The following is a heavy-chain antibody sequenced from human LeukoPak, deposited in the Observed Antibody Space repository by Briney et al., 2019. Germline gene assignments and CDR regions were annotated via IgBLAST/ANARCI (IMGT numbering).Heavy chain of an antibody. CDR2: IYHSGST. CDR1: GGSISSSNW. CDR3: ARERITMVRGVMGFDY. J-gene: IGHJ4*02. D-gene: IGHD3-10*01. V-gene: IGHV4-4*02. Sequence: SETLSLTCAVSGGSISSSNWWSWVRQPPGKGLEWIGEIYHSGSTNYNPSLKSRVTISVDKSKNQFSLKLSSVTAADTAVYYCARERITMVRGVMGFDYWGQGTLVTVSS.